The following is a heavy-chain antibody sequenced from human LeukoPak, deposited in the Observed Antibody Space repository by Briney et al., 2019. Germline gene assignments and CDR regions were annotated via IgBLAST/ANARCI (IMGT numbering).Heavy chain of an antibody. CDR3: ARGDGDYPPYYLVY. V-gene: IGHV1-3*01. J-gene: IGHJ4*02. CDR2: INAGNGNT. CDR1: GYTFTSYA. Sequence: ASVKVSCKASGYTFTSYAMHWVRQAPGQRLEWMGWINAGNGNTKYSQKFPGRVTITRDTSASTAYMELRSLRSEDTAVYYCARGDGDYPPYYLVYWGEGTLVTVSS. D-gene: IGHD4-17*01.